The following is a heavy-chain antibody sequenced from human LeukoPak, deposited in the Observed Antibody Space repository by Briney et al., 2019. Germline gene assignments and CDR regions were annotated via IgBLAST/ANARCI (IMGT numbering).Heavy chain of an antibody. V-gene: IGHV4-34*01. CDR3: ARNRLHQISTGVRYAMDG. CDR2: INHGGST. J-gene: IGHJ6*04. D-gene: IGHD5-24*01. CDR1: GGSFSDYY. Sequence: SETLSLTSAVYGGSFSDYYWTWIRQPPGKGLEWIGEINHGGSTNYNPSLKSRVTISVDTSKNQFSLKLSSMTAADTAVYYCARNRLHQISTGVRYAMDGWGRGTTVTVSS.